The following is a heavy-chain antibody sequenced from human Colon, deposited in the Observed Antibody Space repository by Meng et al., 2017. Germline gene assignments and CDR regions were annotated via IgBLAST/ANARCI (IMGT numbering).Heavy chain of an antibody. Sequence: QVQLVQSGAEVKKPGASVTVSCKASGYTLYIHWVRLRPGEGLEWMGGINPRTGDTKAAQGFQGRVTMTRDTSTTTFSMDLRSLTSDDSAIYFSARNSADGGSFDLWGQGTLVTVSS. V-gene: IGHV1-2*02. J-gene: IGHJ4*02. CDR1: GYTLY. CDR2: INPRTGDT. D-gene: IGHD2-15*01. CDR3: ARNSADGGSFDL.